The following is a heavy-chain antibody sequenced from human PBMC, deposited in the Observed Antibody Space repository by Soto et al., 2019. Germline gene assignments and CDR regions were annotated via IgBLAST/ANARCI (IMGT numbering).Heavy chain of an antibody. CDR1: GGSISSYY. D-gene: IGHD3-9*01. V-gene: IGHV4-59*01. CDR2: IYYSGST. Sequence: SETLSLTCTVSGGSISSYYWSWIRQPPGKGLEWIGYIYYSGSTNYNPSLKSRVTISVDTSKNQFSLKLSSVTAADTAMYYCARGPIWFFDYWGQGTLVTVSS. CDR3: ARGPIWFFDY. J-gene: IGHJ4*02.